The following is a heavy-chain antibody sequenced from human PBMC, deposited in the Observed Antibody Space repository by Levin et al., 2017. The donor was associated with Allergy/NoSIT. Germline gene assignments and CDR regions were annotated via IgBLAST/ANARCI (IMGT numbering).Heavy chain of an antibody. CDR2: IYYSGST. CDR3: ARLGMVQGVDY. CDR1: GGSISSYY. D-gene: IGHD3-10*01. Sequence: PSETLSLTCTVSGGSISSYYWSWIRQPPGKGLEWIGYIYYSGSTNYNPSLKSRVTISVDTSKNQFSLKLSSVTAADTAVYYCARLGMVQGVDYWGQGTLVTVSS. J-gene: IGHJ4*02. V-gene: IGHV4-59*01.